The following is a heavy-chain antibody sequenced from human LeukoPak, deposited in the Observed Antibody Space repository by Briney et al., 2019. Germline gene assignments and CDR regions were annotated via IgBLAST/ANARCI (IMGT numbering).Heavy chain of an antibody. V-gene: IGHV3-48*04. J-gene: IGHJ4*02. Sequence: GGSLRLSCAASGFKFSSFSMGWVRQTPGKGLEWLSYVTSTSSATYYADSLQGRFTISRDNAKNSLYLQINSLRADDTAVYYCARAIASYGDSAYWGQGTLVTVSS. CDR1: GFKFSSFS. CDR3: ARAIASYGDSAY. D-gene: IGHD5-18*01. CDR2: VTSTSSAT.